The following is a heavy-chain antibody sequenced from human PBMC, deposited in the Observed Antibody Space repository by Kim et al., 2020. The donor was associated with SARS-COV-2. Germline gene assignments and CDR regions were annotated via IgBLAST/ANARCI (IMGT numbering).Heavy chain of an antibody. CDR2: ISGSGGST. Sequence: GGSLRLSCAASGFTFSSYHMVWIRQAPGMRLEAVSSISGSGGSTYYGDSVKGRFTISRDNSKNTLYLQMNSLRAEDTAIYYCAKILFTGASYWYGMDVWG. CDR3: AKILFTGASYWYGMDV. CDR1: GFTFSSYH. D-gene: IGHD3-10*02. V-gene: IGHV3-23*01. J-gene: IGHJ6*01.